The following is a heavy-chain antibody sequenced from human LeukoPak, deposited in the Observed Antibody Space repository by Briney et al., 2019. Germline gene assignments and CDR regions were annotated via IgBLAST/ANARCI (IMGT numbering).Heavy chain of an antibody. CDR1: GFTFSSYS. V-gene: IGHV3-21*01. CDR3: ARGYVWVVVAANGFDY. J-gene: IGHJ4*02. Sequence: GGSLRLSCAASGFTFSSYSMNWVRQAPGKGLEWVSSISSSSSYIYYADSVKGRFTISRDNAKNSLYLQMNSLRAEDTAVYYCARGYVWVVVAANGFDYWGQGTLVTVSS. CDR2: ISSSSSYI. D-gene: IGHD2-15*01.